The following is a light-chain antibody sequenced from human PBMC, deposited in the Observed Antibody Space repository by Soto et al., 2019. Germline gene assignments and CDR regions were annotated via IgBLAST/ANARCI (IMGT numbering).Light chain of an antibody. V-gene: IGLV2-14*03. Sequence: SALTQPASVSGPPGQSITISCTGTSSDVGGYNYVSWYQQHPGKAPNLMIYDVSNRPSGVSNRFSGSKSGNTASLTISGLQAEDEADYYCSSYTTSSTYVFGTGTKVTVL. CDR3: SSYTTSSTYV. CDR2: DVS. J-gene: IGLJ1*01. CDR1: SSDVGGYNY.